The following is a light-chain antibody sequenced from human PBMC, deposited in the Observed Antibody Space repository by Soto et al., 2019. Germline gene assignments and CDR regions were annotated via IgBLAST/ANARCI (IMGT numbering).Light chain of an antibody. CDR2: GAS. V-gene: IGKV3-20*01. CDR1: ESVASNY. CDR3: HQYGSSPLT. J-gene: IGKJ1*01. Sequence: EIVLTQSPGTLSLSPGERATLSCRASESVASNYIAWYQHKPGQAPRLLFFGASNRATGIPDRFSGSRSGTYFTLTSSRLEPEVFAVYYCHQYGSSPLTLGQGTKVDIK.